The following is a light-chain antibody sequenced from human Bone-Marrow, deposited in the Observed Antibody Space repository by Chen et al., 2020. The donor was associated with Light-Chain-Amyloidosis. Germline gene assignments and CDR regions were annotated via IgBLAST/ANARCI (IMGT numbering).Light chain of an antibody. V-gene: IGLV3-21*02. CDR3: QVGDGSRERPV. CDR2: DDS. J-gene: IGLJ3*02. CDR1: NTGTTS. Sequence: SYVLTQPSSVSVAPGPPATIAWGGNNTGTTSVHWYQQTPGQAPLLVVYDDSDRPSGIPVRLSGSTGGNTGTLAIGRVGAGDGAGYCCQVGDGSRERPVCGGGAELTVL.